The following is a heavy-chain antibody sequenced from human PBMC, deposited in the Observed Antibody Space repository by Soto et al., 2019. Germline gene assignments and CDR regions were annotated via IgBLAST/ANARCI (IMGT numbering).Heavy chain of an antibody. Sequence: KPGGSLRLSCAASGFTFSNAWMSWVRQAPGKGLEWVGRIKSKTDGGATDYAAPVKGRFTISRDDSKNTLYLQMNSLKTEDTAVYYCTTAEKEQWLVRFPYYYYYGMDVWGQGTTVTVSS. CDR1: GFTFSNAW. V-gene: IGHV3-15*01. CDR3: TTAEKEQWLVRFPYYYYYGMDV. CDR2: IKSKTDGGAT. D-gene: IGHD6-19*01. J-gene: IGHJ6*02.